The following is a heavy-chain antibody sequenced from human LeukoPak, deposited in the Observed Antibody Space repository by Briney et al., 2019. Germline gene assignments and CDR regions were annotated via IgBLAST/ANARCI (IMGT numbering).Heavy chain of an antibody. J-gene: IGHJ4*02. CDR2: INAGNGNT. D-gene: IGHD6-13*01. CDR1: GYTFSAHA. V-gene: IGHV1-3*01. Sequence: ASVKVSCKASGYTFSAHAIHWVRQAPGQGLEWMGWINAGNGNTKYSQKFQGRVTITRDTSASTAYMELSSLRSEDTAVYYCARVSSSWYFDYWGQGTLVTVSS. CDR3: ARVSSSWYFDY.